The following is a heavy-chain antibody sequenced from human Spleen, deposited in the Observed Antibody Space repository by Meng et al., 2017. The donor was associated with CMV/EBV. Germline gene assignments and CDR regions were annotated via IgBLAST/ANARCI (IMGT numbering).Heavy chain of an antibody. V-gene: IGHV3-7*01. D-gene: IGHD1-26*01. J-gene: IGHJ4*02. CDR3: ARAYRAIDY. CDR1: GFTFSSYW. Sequence: GESLKISCAASGFTFSSYWMSWVRQAPGKGLEWVANIKEDGSEKYYVDSVKGRFTISRDNAKNSLYVQMNSLRGEDMAVYYCARAYRAIDYWGQGTLVTVSS. CDR2: IKEDGSEK.